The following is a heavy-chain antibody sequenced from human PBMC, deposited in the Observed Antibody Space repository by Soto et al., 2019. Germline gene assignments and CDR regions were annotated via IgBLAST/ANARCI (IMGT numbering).Heavy chain of an antibody. CDR2: IIPIFGTA. J-gene: IGHJ6*02. Sequence: QVQLVQSGAEVKKPGSSVKVSCKVSGGTFSSYAISWVRQAPGQGLEWMGGIIPIFGTANYAQKFQGRVTITADESTSTAYMELSSLRSEDTAVYYCASGPISTSYYYYYYGMDVWGQGTTVTVSS. V-gene: IGHV1-69*12. CDR1: GGTFSSYA. CDR3: ASGPISTSYYYYYYGMDV. D-gene: IGHD2-2*01.